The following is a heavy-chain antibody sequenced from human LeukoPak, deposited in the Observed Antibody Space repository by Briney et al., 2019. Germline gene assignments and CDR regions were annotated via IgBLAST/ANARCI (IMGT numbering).Heavy chain of an antibody. D-gene: IGHD2-15*01. J-gene: IGHJ5*02. CDR2: TYYRSKWYS. V-gene: IGHV6-1*01. Sequence: SQTLSLTCGISGDSVSNNSAAWNWIRQSPSRGLEWLGRTYYRSKWYSDYAVSVKSRITINPDTSKNQFSLQLNSVTPEDTAVYYCARDSEGVCSGGSCYSPINWFDPWGQGTLVTVSP. CDR3: ARDSEGVCSGGSCYSPINWFDP. CDR1: GDSVSNNSAA.